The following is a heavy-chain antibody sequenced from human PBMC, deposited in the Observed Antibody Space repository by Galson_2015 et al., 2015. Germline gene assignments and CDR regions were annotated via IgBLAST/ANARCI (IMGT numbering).Heavy chain of an antibody. CDR1: EFTFSNYA. Sequence: SLRLSCAASEFTFSNYAMSWVRQAPGKGLEWVSAIGRSGGSAYYADSVKGRFTISRDNSKNTLYLQMNSLTAEDTAVYYCANSRDYYYAMDVWGQGTAVTVSS. CDR2: IGRSGGSA. J-gene: IGHJ6*02. CDR3: ANSRDYYYAMDV. V-gene: IGHV3-23*01.